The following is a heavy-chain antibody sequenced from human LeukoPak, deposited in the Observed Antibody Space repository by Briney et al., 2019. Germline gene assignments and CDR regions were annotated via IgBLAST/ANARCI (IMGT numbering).Heavy chain of an antibody. CDR3: AKDPPPLRSGYYTDYYYYMDV. CDR1: GFTFSSYG. J-gene: IGHJ6*03. D-gene: IGHD3-3*01. Sequence: GGSLRLSCAASGFTFSSYGMHWVRQAPGKGLEWEAFTRYDGSNKYYADSVKGRFTISRDNSKNTLYLQMNSLRAEDTAVYYCAKDPPPLRSGYYTDYYYYMDVWGKGTTVTVSS. CDR2: TRYDGSNK. V-gene: IGHV3-30*02.